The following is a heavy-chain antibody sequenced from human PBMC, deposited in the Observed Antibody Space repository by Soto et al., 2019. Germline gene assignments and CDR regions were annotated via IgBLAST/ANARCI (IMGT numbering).Heavy chain of an antibody. V-gene: IGHV3-49*03. CDR1: GFTFGDYA. J-gene: IGHJ6*02. CDR3: TRDLDYGSGSYYNYYYYGMDV. D-gene: IGHD3-10*01. CDR2: IRSKAYGGTT. Sequence: AGGSLRLSCTASGFTFGDYAMSWFRQAPGKGLEWVGFIRSKAYGGTTEYAASVKGRFTISRDDSKSIAYLQMNSLKTEDTAVYYCTRDLDYGSGSYYNYYYYGMDVWGQGTTVTVSS.